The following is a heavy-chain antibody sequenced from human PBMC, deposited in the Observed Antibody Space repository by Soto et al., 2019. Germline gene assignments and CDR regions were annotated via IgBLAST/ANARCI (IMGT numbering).Heavy chain of an antibody. CDR2: ISDSGDRT. CDR3: AKDRGIIVKAGDAFDV. CDR1: GFTLSMSA. D-gene: IGHD3-16*02. J-gene: IGHJ3*01. V-gene: IGHV3-23*01. Sequence: GGSLRLSCASSGFTLSMSAVNWVRQAPGKGLEWVSYISDSGDRTYYADSVKGRFTISRDRSKNTVSLQMDSLRAEDTAVYYCAKDRGIIVKAGDAFDVCGQGPNVTVSS.